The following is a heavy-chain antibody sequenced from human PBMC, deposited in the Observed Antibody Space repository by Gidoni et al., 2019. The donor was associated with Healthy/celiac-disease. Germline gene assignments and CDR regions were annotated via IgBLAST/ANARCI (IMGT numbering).Heavy chain of an antibody. D-gene: IGHD3-16*01. J-gene: IGHJ3*02. V-gene: IGHV1-69*01. Sequence: QVQLVQSGAEVKKPGSSVKVSCKASGGTFSSYASSWVRQAPGQGLEWMGGIIPILGTANYAQKFQGRVTITADEPTSTAYMELSSLRSEDTAVYYCVRGKGGGADAFDIWGQGTMVTVSS. CDR2: IIPILGTA. CDR1: GGTFSSYA. CDR3: VRGKGGGADAFDI.